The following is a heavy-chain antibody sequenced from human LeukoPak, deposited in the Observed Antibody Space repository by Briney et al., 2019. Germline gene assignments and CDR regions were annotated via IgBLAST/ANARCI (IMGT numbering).Heavy chain of an antibody. Sequence: GGSLRLSCAASGFTFSSYAMYWVRQAPGKGLEWVSGIFCSGGSTHYADSVKGRFTISRNNSKNTVYLQMNSLRAEDTAVYYCAKTTTGYSSGRFPGWPVDYWGQGTLVTVSS. CDR3: AKTTTGYSSGRFPGWPVDY. D-gene: IGHD6-19*01. V-gene: IGHV3-23*01. J-gene: IGHJ4*02. CDR1: GFTFSSYA. CDR2: IFCSGGST.